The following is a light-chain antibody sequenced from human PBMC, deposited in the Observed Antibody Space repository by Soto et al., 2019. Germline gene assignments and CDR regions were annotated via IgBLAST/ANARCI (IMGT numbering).Light chain of an antibody. V-gene: IGLV2-14*03. CDR3: SSYTGSSTLV. Sequence: QPVLTQPASVSGSPGQSLTISCTGSSSDVGGYDYVSWYQQHPGKAPKLIIYDVSDRPSGVPYRFSGSKSGNTASLTISGLQAEDEADYYCSSYTGSSTLVFGGGTKLTV. J-gene: IGLJ3*02. CDR1: SSDVGGYDY. CDR2: DVS.